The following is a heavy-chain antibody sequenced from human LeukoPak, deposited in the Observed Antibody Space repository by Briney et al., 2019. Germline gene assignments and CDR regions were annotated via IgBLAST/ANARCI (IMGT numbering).Heavy chain of an antibody. CDR1: GFTFDDYA. CDR3: AKDLESYYDGSGCDY. V-gene: IGHV3-9*01. D-gene: IGHD3-22*01. Sequence: GGSLRLSCAASGFTFDDYAMHWVRQAPGKGLEWVSGISWNSGGIGYADSVKGRFTIPRDNAKSSLYLQMNSLRAEDTAFYYCAKDLESYYDGSGCDYWGQGALVTVSS. J-gene: IGHJ4*02. CDR2: ISWNSGGI.